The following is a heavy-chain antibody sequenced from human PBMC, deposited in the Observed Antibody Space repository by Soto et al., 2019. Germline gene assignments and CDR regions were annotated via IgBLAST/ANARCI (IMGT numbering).Heavy chain of an antibody. CDR1: GYTFTSYG. J-gene: IGHJ4*02. CDR3: ARASGRLSSWYRGGDYFDY. CDR2: ISAYNGNT. V-gene: IGHV1-18*01. Sequence: QVQLVQSGAEVKKPGASVKVSCKASGYTFTSYGISWVRQAPGQGLEWMGWISAYNGNTNYAQKLQGRVTMTTDTSTSTAYMELSSLRSDDTAVYYCARASGRLSSWYRGGDYFDYWGQGTLVTVSS. D-gene: IGHD6-13*01.